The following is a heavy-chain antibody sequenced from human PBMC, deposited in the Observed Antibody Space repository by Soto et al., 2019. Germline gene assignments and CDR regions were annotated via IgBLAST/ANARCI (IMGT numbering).Heavy chain of an antibody. CDR2: SRDKSQGYST. Sequence: GVRRLSCACSGITLSDHYIDWVRQAPGKGLEWVGRSRDKSQGYSTAYAASVKGRFTASRDESENSVYLQMNNLKPEDSAIYYCARVGCGSIWCVTQFDNWGQGTLVTVSS. D-gene: IGHD3-3*01. V-gene: IGHV3-72*01. J-gene: IGHJ4*02. CDR1: GITLSDHY. CDR3: ARVGCGSIWCVTQFDN.